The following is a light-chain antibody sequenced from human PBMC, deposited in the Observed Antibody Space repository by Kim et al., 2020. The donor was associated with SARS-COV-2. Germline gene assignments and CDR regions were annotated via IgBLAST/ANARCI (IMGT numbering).Light chain of an antibody. V-gene: IGKV4-1*01. CDR2: WAS. CDR3: QQYYSSPPT. J-gene: IGKJ1*01. Sequence: DIVMIQSPDSLAVSLGERATTNCKSSQSLLYSSNNKNYLAWYQQKPGQPPKLLIYWASTRESGVPDRFSGSGSGTDFTLTISRLQAEDVAVYHCQQYYSSPPTFGQGTKVDIK. CDR1: QSLLYSSNNKNY.